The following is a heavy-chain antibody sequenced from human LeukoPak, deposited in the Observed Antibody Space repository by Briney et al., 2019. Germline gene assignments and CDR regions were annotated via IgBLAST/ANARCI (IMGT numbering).Heavy chain of an antibody. J-gene: IGHJ5*02. CDR2: IYHSGST. V-gene: IGHV4-4*02. D-gene: IGHD2-2*03. CDR3: ARVNGYCSSTSCYAGGWFDP. Sequence: SGTLSLTCAVSGGSISSSNWWSWVRQPPGKGLEWIGEIYHSGSTNYNPSLKSRVTISVDRSKNQFSLKLSSVTAADTAVYYCARVNGYCSSTSCYAGGWFDPWGQGTLVTVSS. CDR1: GGSISSSNW.